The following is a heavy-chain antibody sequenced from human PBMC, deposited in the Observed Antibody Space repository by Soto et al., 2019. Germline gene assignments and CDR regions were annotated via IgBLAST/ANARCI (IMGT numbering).Heavy chain of an antibody. CDR2: ISNDGKNK. Sequence: GGSLRLSCAASGFTFSTFGMHWVRQAPGKGLEWVAVISNDGKNKYHAESVEGRFTISRDNSKNTLYLQMSSLRPEDTAVYYCAKDFDVAAAAYYFDYWGQGTLVTVSS. J-gene: IGHJ4*02. CDR3: AKDFDVAAAAYYFDY. V-gene: IGHV3-30*18. CDR1: GFTFSTFG. D-gene: IGHD6-13*01.